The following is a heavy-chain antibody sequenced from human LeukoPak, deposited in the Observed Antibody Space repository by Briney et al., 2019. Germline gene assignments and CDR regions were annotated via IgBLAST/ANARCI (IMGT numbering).Heavy chain of an antibody. Sequence: GGSLRLSCGASGLTVKSYDVHWVRQAPGKGLEWLASSSHDGSHTWYAESVMGRFTISRDNSENTVHLQMNSLGDEDTAVYYCAKESNAFDVWGQGTMVTVSS. CDR2: SSHDGSHT. CDR1: GLTVKSYD. J-gene: IGHJ3*01. V-gene: IGHV3-30*18. CDR3: AKESNAFDV.